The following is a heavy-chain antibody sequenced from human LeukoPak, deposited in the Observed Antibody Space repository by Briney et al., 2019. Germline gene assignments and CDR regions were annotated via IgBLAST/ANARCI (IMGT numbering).Heavy chain of an antibody. CDR3: ARSGSDSSSLTFDY. CDR2: IYSGGST. CDR1: GFTVSSNY. Sequence: GGSLGLSCAASGFTVSSNYMSWVRQAPGKGLEWVSVIYSGGSTYYADSVKGRFTISRDNSKNTLYLQMNSLRAEDTAVYYCARSGSDSSSLTFDYWGQGTLVTVSS. V-gene: IGHV3-53*01. J-gene: IGHJ4*02. D-gene: IGHD6-13*01.